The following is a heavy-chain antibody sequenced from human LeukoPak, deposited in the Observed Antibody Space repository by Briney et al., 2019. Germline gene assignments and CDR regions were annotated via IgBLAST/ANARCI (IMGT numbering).Heavy chain of an antibody. CDR1: GGSISSYY. Sequence: SETLSLTCTVSGGSISSYYWSWIRQPAGKGLEWIGRIYTSGSTNYNPSLKSRVAMSVDTSKNQFSLKLSSVTAADTAVYYCARVNAAMVFYWYFDLWGRGTLVTVFS. CDR2: IYTSGST. CDR3: ARVNAAMVFYWYFDL. D-gene: IGHD5-18*01. V-gene: IGHV4-4*07. J-gene: IGHJ2*01.